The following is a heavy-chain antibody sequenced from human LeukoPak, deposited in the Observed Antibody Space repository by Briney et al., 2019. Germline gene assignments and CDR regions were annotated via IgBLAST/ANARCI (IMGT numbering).Heavy chain of an antibody. D-gene: IGHD3-16*02. Sequence: SETLSLTCTVSGGSISSYYWNWIRQPPGKGLEWIGYIYYSGSTNYNASLKSRVTISVDTSKNQSSLKLSSVTAADTAVYYCARGVGLRLGELSLYYFDYWGQGTLVTVSS. CDR2: IYYSGST. J-gene: IGHJ4*02. CDR3: ARGVGLRLGELSLYYFDY. V-gene: IGHV4-59*01. CDR1: GGSISSYY.